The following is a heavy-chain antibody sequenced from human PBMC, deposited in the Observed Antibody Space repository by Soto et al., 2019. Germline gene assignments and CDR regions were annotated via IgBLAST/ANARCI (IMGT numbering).Heavy chain of an antibody. CDR2: ISYDGSNK. D-gene: IGHD5-18*01. CDR1: GFTFSDYA. CDR3: ARAPAMGAFDI. J-gene: IGHJ3*02. V-gene: IGHV3-33*05. Sequence: GGSLRLSCAASGFTFSDYAMHWIRQAPGKGLEWVAVISYDGSNKYYADSVKGRFTISRDNSKNTLYLQMNSLRAGDTAVYYCARAPAMGAFDIWGKGTMVTVS.